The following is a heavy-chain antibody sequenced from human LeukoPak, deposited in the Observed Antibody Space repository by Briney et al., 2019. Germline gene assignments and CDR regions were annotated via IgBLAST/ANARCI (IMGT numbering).Heavy chain of an antibody. CDR3: AKGRVAAAGKIGGDY. Sequence: PGGSLRLSCAASGFTFSSYAMTWVRQAPGKGLEWVSAINGGGSSTYYADSVKGRFTISRDNSKNTLYLQMNSLRAEDTAVYYCAKGRVAAAGKIGGDYWGQGTLVTVSS. J-gene: IGHJ4*02. CDR2: INGGGSST. D-gene: IGHD6-13*01. V-gene: IGHV3-23*01. CDR1: GFTFSSYA.